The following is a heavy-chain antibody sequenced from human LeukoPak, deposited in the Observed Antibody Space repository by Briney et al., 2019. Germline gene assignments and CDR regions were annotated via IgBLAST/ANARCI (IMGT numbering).Heavy chain of an antibody. J-gene: IGHJ6*03. Sequence: SETLSLTCAVYGGSFSGYYWSWIRQPPGKGLEWIGEIHHSGSTNYNPSLKSRVTISVDTSKNQFSLKLSSVTAADTAVYYCARDRGDGYNHYYYYYMDVWGKGTTVTVSS. CDR3: ARDRGDGYNHYYYYYMDV. CDR2: IHHSGST. CDR1: GGSFSGYY. D-gene: IGHD5-24*01. V-gene: IGHV4-34*01.